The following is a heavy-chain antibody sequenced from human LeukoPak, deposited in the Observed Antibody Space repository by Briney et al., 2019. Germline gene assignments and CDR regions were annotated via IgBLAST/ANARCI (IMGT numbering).Heavy chain of an antibody. V-gene: IGHV3-48*03. CDR3: AELGITMIGGV. Sequence: GGSLRLSCAASGFTFSSYEMNWVRQAPGKGLEWVSYISSSGSTIYYADSVKGRFTISRDNAKNSLYVQMNSLSAEDTAVYYCAELGITMIGGVWGKGTTVTISS. J-gene: IGHJ6*04. CDR2: ISSSGSTI. CDR1: GFTFSSYE. D-gene: IGHD3-10*02.